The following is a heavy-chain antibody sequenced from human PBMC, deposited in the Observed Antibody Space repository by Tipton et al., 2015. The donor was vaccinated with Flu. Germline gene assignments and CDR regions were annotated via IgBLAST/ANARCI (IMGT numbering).Heavy chain of an antibody. D-gene: IGHD3-9*01. CDR1: GFSFSDSS. CDR2: IRGTDEGYAT. J-gene: IGHJ4*02. Sequence: GSLRLSCAASGFSFSDSSMYWVRQASGKGLEWVGRIRGTDEGYATTYAAWVNGRFTISRDDSKNTAYLQMNSLKTEDTAVYYCTLFRAGYYWLSYWGQGTLVTVSS. CDR3: TLFRAGYYWLSY. V-gene: IGHV3-73*01.